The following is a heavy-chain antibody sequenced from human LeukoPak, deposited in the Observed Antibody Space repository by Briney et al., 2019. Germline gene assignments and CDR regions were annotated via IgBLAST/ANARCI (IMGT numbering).Heavy chain of an antibody. Sequence: SETLSLTCTVSGDSISSYYWYWFRQPPGKELEWIACIYYSGITHYNPSLKSRVTISLDTSKNQFSLRLSSVTAADTAVYYCARVRRYDFWSGYPDYWGQGTLVTVSS. CDR1: GDSISSYY. CDR3: ARVRRYDFWSGYPDY. J-gene: IGHJ4*02. D-gene: IGHD3-3*01. V-gene: IGHV4-59*12. CDR2: IYYSGIT.